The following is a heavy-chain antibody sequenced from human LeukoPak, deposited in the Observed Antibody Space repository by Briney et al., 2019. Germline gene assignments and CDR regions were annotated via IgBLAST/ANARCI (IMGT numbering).Heavy chain of an antibody. Sequence: GGSLRLSCAASGFTVSSNYMSWVRQAPGKGLEWVANIKQDGSEKYYVDSVKGRFTISRDNAKNSLYLQMNSLRAEDTAVYYCASLGYCSGGSCYLEFDYWGQGTLVTVSS. J-gene: IGHJ4*02. CDR3: ASLGYCSGGSCYLEFDY. V-gene: IGHV3-7*01. CDR1: GFTVSSNY. D-gene: IGHD2-15*01. CDR2: IKQDGSEK.